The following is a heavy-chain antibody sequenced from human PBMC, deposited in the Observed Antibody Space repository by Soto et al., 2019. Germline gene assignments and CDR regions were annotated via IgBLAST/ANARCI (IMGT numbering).Heavy chain of an antibody. V-gene: IGHV1-69*13. J-gene: IGHJ6*02. CDR2: IIPIFGTA. CDR1: GGTFSSYA. D-gene: IGHD6-6*01. Sequence: GASVKVSCKASGGTFSSYAISWVRQAPGQGLEWMGGIIPIFGTANYAQKFQGRVTITADESTSTAYMELSSLRSEDTAVYYCARDHSSYHEYSSSNLLDYYYGMDVWGQGTTVTVSS. CDR3: ARDHSSYHEYSSSNLLDYYYGMDV.